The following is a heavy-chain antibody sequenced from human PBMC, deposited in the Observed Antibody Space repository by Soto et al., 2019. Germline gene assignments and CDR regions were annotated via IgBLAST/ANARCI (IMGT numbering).Heavy chain of an antibody. CDR1: GGTFSSYA. CDR3: ARTSSIRDTGPEGY. J-gene: IGHJ4*02. V-gene: IGHV1-69*12. CDR2: IIPIFGTA. D-gene: IGHD2-2*01. Sequence: QVQLVQSGAEVKKPGSSVKVSCEASGGTFSSYAISWVRQAPGQGLEWMGGIIPIFGTANYAQKFQGRVTITADESTSTAYMELSSLRSEDTAVYYCARTSSIRDTGPEGYWGQGTLVTVSS.